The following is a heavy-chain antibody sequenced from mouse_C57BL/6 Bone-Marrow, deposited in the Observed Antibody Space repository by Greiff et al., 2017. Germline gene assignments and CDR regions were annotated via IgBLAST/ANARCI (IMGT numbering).Heavy chain of an antibody. Sequence: QVQLQQSGAELARPGASVTMSCKASGYTFTSYSMHWVKQRPGQGLEWIGYINPSSGYTTYNQKFKDKATLPADKSTSTAYMQLSSLTSEDTAIYYCARGRLRRVFDYWGQGTTLTVSS. CDR2: INPSSGYT. J-gene: IGHJ2*01. CDR3: ARGRLRRVFDY. V-gene: IGHV1-4*01. CDR1: GYTFTSYS. D-gene: IGHD2-4*01.